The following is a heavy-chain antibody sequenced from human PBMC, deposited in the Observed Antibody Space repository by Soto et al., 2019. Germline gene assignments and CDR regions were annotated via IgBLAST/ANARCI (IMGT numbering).Heavy chain of an antibody. D-gene: IGHD3-16*01. CDR3: ARVGAHTNP. V-gene: IGHV1-69*01. J-gene: IGHJ5*02. Sequence: QVQLVQSGAEVQKPGSSVKVSCTASGRTFSRFAISWVRQAPGQGLEWMGGIIPMLGTTNYAQKFQGRVTITADDSTSTAHLELTNLRFEDTAVYYCARVGAHTNPWGQGTLVTVSS. CDR2: IIPMLGTT. CDR1: GRTFSRFA.